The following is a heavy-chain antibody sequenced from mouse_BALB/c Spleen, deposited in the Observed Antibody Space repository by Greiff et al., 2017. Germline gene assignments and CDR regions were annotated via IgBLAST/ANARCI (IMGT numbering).Heavy chain of an antibody. Sequence: VQLQQSGAELVRPGSSVKISCKASGYAFSSYWMNWVKQRPGQGLEWIGQIYPGDGDTNYNGKFKGKATLTADKSSSTAYMQLSSLTSEDSAVYFCASTGTEAMDYWGQGTSVTVSS. CDR1: GYAFSSYW. CDR2: IYPGDGDT. V-gene: IGHV1-80*01. CDR3: ASTGTEAMDY. D-gene: IGHD4-1*01. J-gene: IGHJ4*01.